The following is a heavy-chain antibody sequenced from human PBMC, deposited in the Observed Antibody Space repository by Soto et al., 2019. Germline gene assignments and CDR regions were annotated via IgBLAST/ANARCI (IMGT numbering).Heavy chain of an antibody. CDR2: INPNSGET. D-gene: IGHD6-6*01. J-gene: IGHJ4*02. CDR3: ATVVGSSTSMYYFDY. Sequence: ASVKVSCKASGYTFTGYYMHWVRQAPGQGLEWMGGINPNSGETNYAQKFQGRVTMTEDTSTDTAYMELSSLRSEDTAVYYCATVVGSSTSMYYFDYWGRGTLVTVSS. V-gene: IGHV1-2*02. CDR1: GYTFTGYY.